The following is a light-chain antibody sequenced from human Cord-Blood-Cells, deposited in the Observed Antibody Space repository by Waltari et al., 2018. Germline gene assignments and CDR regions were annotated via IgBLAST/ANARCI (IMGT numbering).Light chain of an antibody. CDR1: SSNIGAGYD. J-gene: IGLJ3*02. CDR2: GNS. CDR3: QSYDSSLGGSV. V-gene: IGLV1-40*01. Sequence: QSVLTQPPSVSGAPGQRGTISCTGSSSNIGAGYDVHWYQQLPGTAPKLLIYGNSNRPSGVPERFSGSKSCTSASLAITGLQAEDEADYYCQSYDSSLGGSVFVGGTRLTVL.